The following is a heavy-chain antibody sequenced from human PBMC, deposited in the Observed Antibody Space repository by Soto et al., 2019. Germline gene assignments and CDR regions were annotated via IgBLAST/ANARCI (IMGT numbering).Heavy chain of an antibody. CDR3: ARTPPYSNYEGYYFDY. J-gene: IGHJ4*02. CDR2: IHYSGST. CDR1: GGSISSGGYY. D-gene: IGHD4-4*01. V-gene: IGHV4-31*03. Sequence: SETLSLTCTVSGGSISSGGYYWSWIRQHPGKGLEWIGYIHYSGSTYYNPSLKSRVTISVDTSKNQFSLKLSSVTAADTAVYYCARTPPYSNYEGYYFDYWGQGTLVTVSS.